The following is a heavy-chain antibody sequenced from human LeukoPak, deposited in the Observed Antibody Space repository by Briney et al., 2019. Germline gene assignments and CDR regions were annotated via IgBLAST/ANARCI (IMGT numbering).Heavy chain of an antibody. V-gene: IGHV1-69*13. CDR3: ARGLERLDSYSSMDV. CDR1: GGTFSSSA. D-gene: IGHD1-1*01. J-gene: IGHJ6*03. Sequence: SVKVSCKASGGTFSSSAISWVRQAPGQGLEWMGGIIPIFATAIYAQKFQGRVTITADESTNTAYMDLSSLRSDDTAVYYCARGLERLDSYSSMDVWGKGTTVIISS. CDR2: IIPIFATA.